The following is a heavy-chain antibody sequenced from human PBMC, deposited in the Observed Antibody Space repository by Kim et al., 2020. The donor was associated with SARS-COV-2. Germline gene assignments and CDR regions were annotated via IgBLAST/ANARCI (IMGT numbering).Heavy chain of an antibody. V-gene: IGHV4-39*01. D-gene: IGHD3-22*01. CDR3: ATYYYDSSGYPARDAFEI. Sequence: ETLSLTCTVSGGSISSSSYYWGWIRQPPGKGLEWIGSIYYSGSTYYNPSLKSRVTISVDTSKNQFSLKLSSVTAADTAVYYCATYYYDSSGYPARDAFEIWGQGTMVTVSS. CDR1: GGSISSSSYY. CDR2: IYYSGST. J-gene: IGHJ3*02.